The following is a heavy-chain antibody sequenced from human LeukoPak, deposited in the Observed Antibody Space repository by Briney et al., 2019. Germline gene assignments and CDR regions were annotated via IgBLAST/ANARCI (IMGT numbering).Heavy chain of an antibody. V-gene: IGHV1-69*13. CDR3: ARVVVSSTRNYYYYGMDV. D-gene: IGHD2-2*01. Sequence: ASVTVSCKASGGTFSSYAISWVRQAPGQGLEWMGGIIPIFGTANYAQKFQGRVTITADESTSTAYMELSSLRSEDTAVYYCARVVVSSTRNYYYYGMDVWGQGTTVTVSS. CDR1: GGTFSSYA. J-gene: IGHJ6*02. CDR2: IIPIFGTA.